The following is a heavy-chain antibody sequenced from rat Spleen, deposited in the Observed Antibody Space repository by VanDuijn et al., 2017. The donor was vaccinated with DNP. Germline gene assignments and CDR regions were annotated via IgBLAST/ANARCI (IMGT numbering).Heavy chain of an antibody. CDR3: TTLTTVAPFDY. D-gene: IGHD1-3*01. V-gene: IGHV5-46*01. CDR1: GFTFNDFP. J-gene: IGHJ2*01. CDR2: IGTSGGST. Sequence: EVQLVESGGGLVQPGRSMKLSCAASGFTFNDFPMAWVRQAPTKGLEWVATIGTSGGSTYYRDSVKGRFTGSRDNAKATLYLQMDSLRSEDTATYYCTTLTTVAPFDYWGQGVMVTVSS.